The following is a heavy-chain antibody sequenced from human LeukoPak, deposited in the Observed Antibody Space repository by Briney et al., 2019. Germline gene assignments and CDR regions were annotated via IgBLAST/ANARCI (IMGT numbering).Heavy chain of an antibody. D-gene: IGHD6-19*01. CDR2: ISAYNGNT. CDR3: ARGRDAGITVAVADTPLTNFDY. V-gene: IGHV1-18*01. Sequence: GASVKVSCKASGYTFTSYAMNWVRQAPGQGLEWMGWISAYNGNTNYAQNLQGRVTMTTDTSTSTAYMELRSLRSDDTAVYYCARGRDAGITVAVADTPLTNFDYWGQGTLVTVSS. CDR1: GYTFTSYA. J-gene: IGHJ4*02.